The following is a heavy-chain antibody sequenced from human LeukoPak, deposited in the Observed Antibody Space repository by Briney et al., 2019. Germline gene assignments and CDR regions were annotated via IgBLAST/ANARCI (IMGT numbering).Heavy chain of an antibody. J-gene: IGHJ4*02. CDR3: ARRRLMVRGEYYFDY. D-gene: IGHD3-10*01. CDR2: IYYSGST. V-gene: IGHV4-39*01. CDR1: GGSISSSSYY. Sequence: SETLSLTCTVSGGSISSSSYYWGWIRQPPGKGLEWIGSIYYSGSTYYNPSLKSRVTISVDTSKNQFSLKLSSVTAADTAVYYCARRRLMVRGEYYFDYRGQGTLVTVSS.